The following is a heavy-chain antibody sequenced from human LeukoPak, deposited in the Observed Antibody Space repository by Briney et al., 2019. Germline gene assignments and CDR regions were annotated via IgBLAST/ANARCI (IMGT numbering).Heavy chain of an antibody. Sequence: ASVKVSCKASGYTFTTYGLNWVRQAPGQGLEWMGWINPNSGGTNYAQKFQGRLTMTWDTSISTGYMDLTWLKSDDTAVYYCASEGDGNNLYSYFDPWGQGTLVTVSS. CDR2: INPNSGGT. D-gene: IGHD5-24*01. J-gene: IGHJ5*02. CDR1: GYTFTTYG. CDR3: ASEGDGNNLYSYFDP. V-gene: IGHV1-2*02.